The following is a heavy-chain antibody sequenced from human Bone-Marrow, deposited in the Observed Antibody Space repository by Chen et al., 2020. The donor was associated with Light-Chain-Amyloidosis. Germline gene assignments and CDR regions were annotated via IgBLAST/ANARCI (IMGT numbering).Heavy chain of an antibody. CDR1: GFTLSDYY. Sequence: EVQLVQSGGGLVQPGGSLRLSCAVSGFTLSDYYMDWVRQGPGGGLEWVANIKQSGSDKDYLESVKGRFTISRDNGENSLYLQMNNLRAEDTAVYYCARVGDGSNRSEALEIWGQGTMVTVSS. D-gene: IGHD3-10*01. CDR2: IKQSGSDK. V-gene: IGHV3-7*01. J-gene: IGHJ3*02. CDR3: ARVGDGSNRSEALEI.